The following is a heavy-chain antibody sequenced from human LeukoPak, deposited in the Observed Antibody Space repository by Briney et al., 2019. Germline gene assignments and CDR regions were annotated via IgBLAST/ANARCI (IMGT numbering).Heavy chain of an antibody. Sequence: SVKVSCKASGGAFSSYAISWVRQAPGQGLEWMGGIIPIFGTANYAQKFQGRVTITTDESTSTAYMELSSLRSEDTAVYYCARLGTSGDYALDYWGQGTLVTVSS. D-gene: IGHD4-17*01. V-gene: IGHV1-69*05. CDR3: ARLGTSGDYALDY. J-gene: IGHJ4*02. CDR1: GGAFSSYA. CDR2: IIPIFGTA.